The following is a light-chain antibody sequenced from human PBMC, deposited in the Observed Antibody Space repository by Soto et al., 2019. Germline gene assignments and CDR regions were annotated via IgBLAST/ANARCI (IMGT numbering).Light chain of an antibody. CDR3: QQLWTYPLT. V-gene: IGKV1-9*01. J-gene: IGKJ4*01. Sequence: DTQLTQSPSFVSASVGDRVTSACRASQDVSRSVCWYQQKPGTAPKLLISAASTLNSGVPSRFSGSGSGTDFTLTISSLQPEDFATYYCQQLWTYPLTFGGGTKVDIK. CDR2: AAS. CDR1: QDVSRS.